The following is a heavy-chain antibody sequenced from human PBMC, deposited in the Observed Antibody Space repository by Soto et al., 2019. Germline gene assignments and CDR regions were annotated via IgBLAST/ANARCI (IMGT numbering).Heavy chain of an antibody. CDR2: IYHIGST. J-gene: IGHJ5*02. D-gene: IGHD6-13*01. CDR1: GGSISSSNW. CDR3: ARILAAPLGGPKRIWFDP. V-gene: IGHV4-4*02. Sequence: QVQLQESGPGLVKPSGTLSLTCAVSGGSISSSNWWRWVRQPPWKGLEWIWEIYHIGSTNYKPSLKRRGTISVDKSKIQFYLKLSSVTAAATAVCYCARILAAPLGGPKRIWFDPWGQGPIVTVSS.